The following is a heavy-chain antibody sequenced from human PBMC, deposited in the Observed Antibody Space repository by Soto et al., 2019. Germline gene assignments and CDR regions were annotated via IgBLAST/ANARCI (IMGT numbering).Heavy chain of an antibody. CDR2: IYYSGST. V-gene: IGHV4-61*01. D-gene: IGHD3-10*01. Sequence: QVQLQESGPGLVKPSETLSLTCTVSGGSVSSGSYYWSWIRQPPGKGLEWIGYIYYSGSTNYNPSLKSRVTISVDTSKNQFSLKLSSVTAADTAVYYCARVSEIGEFYFDYWGQGTLVTVSS. CDR1: GGSVSSGSYY. CDR3: ARVSEIGEFYFDY. J-gene: IGHJ4*02.